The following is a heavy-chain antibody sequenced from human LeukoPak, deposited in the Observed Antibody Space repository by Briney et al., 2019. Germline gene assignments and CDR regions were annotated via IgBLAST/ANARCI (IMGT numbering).Heavy chain of an antibody. CDR1: GFSFSRCW. D-gene: IGHD2-15*01. Sequence: GGSLRLSCAASGFSFSRCWMSWVRQVPGKGLEWLANINPDGSVKYYVDSVKGRFTISRDNAKNSLYLQMNSLRAEDTAVYYCARVFVVVVAATPPWFDPWGQGTLVTVSS. V-gene: IGHV3-7*01. J-gene: IGHJ5*02. CDR3: ARVFVVVVAATPPWFDP. CDR2: INPDGSVK.